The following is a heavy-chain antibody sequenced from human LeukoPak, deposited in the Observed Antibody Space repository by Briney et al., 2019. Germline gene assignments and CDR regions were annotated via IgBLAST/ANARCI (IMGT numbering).Heavy chain of an antibody. CDR3: ARGRNFFDY. CDR2: MSPNSGNT. Sequence: ASVKVSCKASGYTFTSYDINWVRQATGQGPEWMGWMSPNSGNTGYAQKFQGRVTMTRNTSISTAYMELSSQRSEDTAVYYCARGRNFFDYWGQGTLVTVSS. V-gene: IGHV1-8*01. CDR1: GYTFTSYD. J-gene: IGHJ4*02.